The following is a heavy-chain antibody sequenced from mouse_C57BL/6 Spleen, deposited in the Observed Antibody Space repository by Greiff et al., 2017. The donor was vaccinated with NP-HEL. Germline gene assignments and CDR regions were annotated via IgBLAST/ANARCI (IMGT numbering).Heavy chain of an antibody. CDR3: ARGDYYGSRGDY. V-gene: IGHV1-52*01. CDR2: IDPSDSET. Sequence: QVQLKQPGAELVRPGSSVKLSCKASGYTFTSYWMHWVKQRPIQGLEWIGNIDPSDSETHYNQKFKDKATLTVDKSSSTAYMQLSSLTSEDSAVYYCARGDYYGSRGDYWGQGTTLTVSS. D-gene: IGHD1-1*01. J-gene: IGHJ2*01. CDR1: GYTFTSYW.